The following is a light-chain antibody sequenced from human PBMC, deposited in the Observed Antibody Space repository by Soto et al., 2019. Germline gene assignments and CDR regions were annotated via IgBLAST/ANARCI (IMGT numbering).Light chain of an antibody. CDR2: G. Sequence: QSVLTQPPSVSGAPGQRVTISCTGSSSNIGAGYPVHWYQQLPGTAPKLLVAGNRPSGVPDRFSVSKSGASASLAITGLQSEDEADYYCQSYDSSLSRRWVFGGGTKLTVL. CDR3: QSYDSSLSRRWV. CDR1: SSNIGAGYP. V-gene: IGLV1-40*01. J-gene: IGLJ3*02.